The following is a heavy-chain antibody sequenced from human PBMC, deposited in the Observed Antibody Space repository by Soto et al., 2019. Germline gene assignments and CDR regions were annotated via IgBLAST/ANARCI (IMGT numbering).Heavy chain of an antibody. CDR1: GFTVRTSY. Sequence: EVQLVESGGGLVQPGGSLSLSCAASGFTVRTSYMNWVRQSPGRGLEWLSVIYAGGTSYHADSVKGRFTISRDESRNTVYLQMNSLRAADTAVYYCAIEITSGWNAFDCCGQGTLVTVSS. V-gene: IGHV3-66*01. D-gene: IGHD6-19*01. J-gene: IGHJ4*02. CDR2: IYAGGTS. CDR3: AIEITSGWNAFDC.